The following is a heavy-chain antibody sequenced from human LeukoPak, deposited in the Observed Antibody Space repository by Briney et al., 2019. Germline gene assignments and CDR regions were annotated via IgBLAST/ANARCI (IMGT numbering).Heavy chain of an antibody. J-gene: IGHJ6*03. D-gene: IGHD3-22*01. CDR3: VKYHYYYHYMDV. V-gene: IGHV3-23*01. Sequence: GVSLRLSCAASGFTLSSHAMSWVRQAPGKGLEWVSALSRSGDSKHYADSVKGRFNISRDNSSNMLYLQMNSLRAEDAAVYYCVKYHYYYHYMDVWGKGATVTVSS. CDR2: LSRSGDSK. CDR1: GFTLSSHA.